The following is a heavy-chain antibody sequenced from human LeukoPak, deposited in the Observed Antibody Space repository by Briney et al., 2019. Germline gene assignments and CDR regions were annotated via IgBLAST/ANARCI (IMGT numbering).Heavy chain of an antibody. CDR1: GYTFTSYG. D-gene: IGHD5-12*01. CDR2: ISAYNGNT. V-gene: IGHV1-18*01. CDR3: AKSGYDWGGDAFDI. Sequence: GASVKVSCKASGYTFTSYGISWVRQAPGQGLEWMGWISAYNGNTNYAQKLQGSVTMTTDTSTSTAYMELRSLRSDDTAVYYCAKSGYDWGGDAFDIWGQGTMVTVSS. J-gene: IGHJ3*02.